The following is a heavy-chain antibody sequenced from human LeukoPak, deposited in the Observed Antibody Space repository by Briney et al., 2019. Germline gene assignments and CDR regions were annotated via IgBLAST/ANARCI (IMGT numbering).Heavy chain of an antibody. CDR2: INPNSGGT. J-gene: IGHJ6*02. Sequence: ASVTVSCKASGYTFTGYYMHWVRQAPGQGLEWMGWINPNSGGTNYAQKFQGRVTMTRDTSISTAYMELSRLRSDDTAVYYCATEGYCSSTSCRASYYYYYGMDVWGQGTTVTVSS. CDR3: ATEGYCSSTSCRASYYYYYGMDV. CDR1: GYTFTGYY. D-gene: IGHD2-2*01. V-gene: IGHV1-2*02.